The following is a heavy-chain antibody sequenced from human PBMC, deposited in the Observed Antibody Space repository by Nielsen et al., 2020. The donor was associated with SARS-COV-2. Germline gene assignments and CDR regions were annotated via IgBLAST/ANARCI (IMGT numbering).Heavy chain of an antibody. CDR3: ASAKNGNCWWFDP. V-gene: IGHV5-51*01. J-gene: IGHJ5*02. Sequence: GESLKISCKGSGYSFTNYWIGWVRQMPGKGLEWIGIVYFGDSTTKYSPSLQGQVTISVDKSISAAYLQWNSLKASDTATYYCASAKNGNCWWFDPWGQGTLVTVSP. CDR2: VYFGDSTT. D-gene: IGHD1-1*01. CDR1: GYSFTNYW.